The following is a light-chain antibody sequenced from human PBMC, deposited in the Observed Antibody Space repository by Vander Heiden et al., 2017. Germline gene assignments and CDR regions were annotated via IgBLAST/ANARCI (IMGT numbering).Light chain of an antibody. Sequence: QSLLTQPPSASATPGQRVTISCFGVSSNIGSNSVNWYQQIPGTAPRLLIFGNEQRLSGVPDRFSGSKSGTSASLAISGLQSEDEGDYYCAAWDDSLNGPLFGGGTKLSVL. V-gene: IGLV1-44*01. CDR1: SSNIGSNS. CDR2: GNE. J-gene: IGLJ2*01. CDR3: AAWDDSLNGPL.